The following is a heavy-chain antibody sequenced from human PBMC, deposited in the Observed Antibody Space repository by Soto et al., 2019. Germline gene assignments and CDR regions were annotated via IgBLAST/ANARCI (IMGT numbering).Heavy chain of an antibody. CDR1: GFTFSSYW. D-gene: IGHD6-13*01. CDR3: ARARVPVAAAGTLDWFDP. V-gene: IGHV3-7*01. CDR2: IKQDGSEK. Sequence: PGGSLRLSCAASGFTFSSYWMSWVRQAPGKGLEWVANIKQDGSEKYYVDSVKGRFTISRDNAKNSLYLQMNSLRAEDTAVYYCARARVPVAAAGTLDWFDPWGQGTLVTVSS. J-gene: IGHJ5*02.